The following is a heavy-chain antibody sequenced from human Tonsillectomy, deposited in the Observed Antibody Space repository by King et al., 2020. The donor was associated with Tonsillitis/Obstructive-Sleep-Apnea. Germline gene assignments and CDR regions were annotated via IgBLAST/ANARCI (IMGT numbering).Heavy chain of an antibody. J-gene: IGHJ4*02. V-gene: IGHV3-23*04. Sequence: VQLVESGGGLVQPGGSLRLSCAASGFTFSGSAMSWVPQAPGKGLEWVSSFGAYGSRPYYADSVKGRFTISRENSKNTLYLQMHSLRADDTAVYYCAKGVHDFASWGQGTLVTVSA. D-gene: IGHD5/OR15-5a*01. CDR2: FGAYGSRP. CDR1: GFTFSGSA. CDR3: AKGVHDFAS.